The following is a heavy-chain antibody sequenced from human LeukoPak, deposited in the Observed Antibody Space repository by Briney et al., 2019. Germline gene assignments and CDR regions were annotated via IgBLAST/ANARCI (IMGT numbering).Heavy chain of an antibody. CDR2: IRYDGSNK. V-gene: IGHV3-30*02. CDR1: RFTFSRYG. D-gene: IGHD4-17*01. CDR3: AKEIWPTVTIPGRTYFDY. J-gene: IGHJ4*02. Sequence: GGSLRLSCAASRFTFSRYGMHWVRQAPGKGLEGVAFIRYDGSNKYYADSVKGRFTISRGNSKNTLYLQMNSLRAEDTAVYYCAKEIWPTVTIPGRTYFDYWGQGTLVTVSS.